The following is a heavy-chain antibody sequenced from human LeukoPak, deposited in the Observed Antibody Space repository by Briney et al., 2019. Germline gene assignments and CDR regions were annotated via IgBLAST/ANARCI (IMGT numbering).Heavy chain of an antibody. D-gene: IGHD3-22*01. J-gene: IGHJ4*02. CDR1: GFTFSGYG. CDR2: IRYDGSNE. CDR3: AKDPDMIVVRYFDY. V-gene: IGHV3-30*02. Sequence: PGGSLRLSCAASGFTFSGYGMHWVRQAPGKGLEWVAFIRYDGSNEYYADSVKGRFTISRDKSKNTLSLQMNGLRAEDTAVYYCAKDPDMIVVRYFDYWGQGTLVTVSS.